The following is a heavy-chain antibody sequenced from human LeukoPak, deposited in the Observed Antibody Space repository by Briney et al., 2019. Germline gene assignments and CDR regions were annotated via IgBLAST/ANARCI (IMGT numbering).Heavy chain of an antibody. V-gene: IGHV3-23*01. CDR1: GFTFSSYW. CDR3: AKVLYYYDSSGYYYFDY. CDR2: ISGSGGST. D-gene: IGHD3-22*01. J-gene: IGHJ4*02. Sequence: GGSLRLSCAASGFTFSSYWMSWVRQAPGKGLEWVSAISGSGGSTYYADSVKGRFTISRDNSKNTLYLQMNSLRAEDTAVYYCAKVLYYYDSSGYYYFDYWGQGTLVTVSS.